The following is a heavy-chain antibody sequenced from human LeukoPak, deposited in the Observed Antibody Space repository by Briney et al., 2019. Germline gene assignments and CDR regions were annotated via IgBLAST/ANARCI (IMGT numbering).Heavy chain of an antibody. CDR3: ARPIGEHAFDI. J-gene: IGHJ3*02. CDR1: GYTFTSYG. D-gene: IGHD1-26*01. Sequence: ASVKVSCKASGYTFTSYGISWVRQAPGQGLEWMGWISAYNGKTIHAQKLQDRVTMTTDTPTSTGYMELRSLISDDTAVYYCARPIGEHAFDIWGQGTMVTVSS. CDR2: ISAYNGKT. V-gene: IGHV1-18*01.